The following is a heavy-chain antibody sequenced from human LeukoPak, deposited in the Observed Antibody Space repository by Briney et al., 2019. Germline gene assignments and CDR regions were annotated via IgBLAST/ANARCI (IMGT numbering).Heavy chain of an antibody. D-gene: IGHD3-10*01. V-gene: IGHV4-59*11. Sequence: SETLSLTCTVSGGSISSHYWSWIRQPPGKGLEWIGYIYYSGSTNYNPSLKSRVTISVDTSKNQFSLKLSSVTAADTAVYYCARGSKFRYYYGSGRYYPSVYYYGMDVWGQGTTVTVSS. CDR2: IYYSGST. CDR1: GGSISSHY. J-gene: IGHJ6*02. CDR3: ARGSKFRYYYGSGRYYPSVYYYGMDV.